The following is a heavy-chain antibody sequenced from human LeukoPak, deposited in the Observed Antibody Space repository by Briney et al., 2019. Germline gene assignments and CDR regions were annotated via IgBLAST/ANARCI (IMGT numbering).Heavy chain of an antibody. J-gene: IGHJ4*02. D-gene: IGHD3-22*01. CDR2: INPNSGGT. Sequence: ASVKVSCKASGYTFTGYYMHWVRQAPGQGLEWMGWINPNSGGTNYAQKFQGRVTMTRDTSISTAYMELSRLRSDDTAVYYCATLSGYDSSGYAQYYFDYWGQGTLVTVSS. CDR3: ATLSGYDSSGYAQYYFDY. CDR1: GYTFTGYY. V-gene: IGHV1-2*02.